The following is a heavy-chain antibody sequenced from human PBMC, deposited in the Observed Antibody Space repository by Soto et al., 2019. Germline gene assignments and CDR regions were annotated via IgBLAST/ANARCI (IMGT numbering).Heavy chain of an antibody. CDR3: ARDFRDYGDHFDY. CDR1: GFTFSIYA. J-gene: IGHJ4*02. V-gene: IGHV3-30-3*01. D-gene: IGHD4-17*01. CDR2: ISYNGSNK. Sequence: GGSLRLSCAASGFTFSIYAMHWFRQAPGKGLEWVAVISYNGSNKYYADSVKGRFTISRDNSKNTLYLQMNSLRAEDTAVYYCARDFRDYGDHFDYWGEGTLVTVPS.